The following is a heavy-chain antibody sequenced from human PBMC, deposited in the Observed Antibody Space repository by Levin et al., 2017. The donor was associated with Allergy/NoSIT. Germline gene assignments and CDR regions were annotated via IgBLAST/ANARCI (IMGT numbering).Heavy chain of an antibody. CDR2: INPNSGNT. CDR3: ARAGGRTPFDY. D-gene: IGHD3-16*01. CDR1: GYTFTSYD. V-gene: IGHV1-8*01. J-gene: IGHJ4*02. Sequence: GESLKISCKASGYTFTSYDINWVRPATGQGLEWMGWINPNSGNTGYAQSLQGRVTMTRDTSISTAYMELSGLRSEDTAVYYCARAGGRTPFDYWGQGTLVTVSS.